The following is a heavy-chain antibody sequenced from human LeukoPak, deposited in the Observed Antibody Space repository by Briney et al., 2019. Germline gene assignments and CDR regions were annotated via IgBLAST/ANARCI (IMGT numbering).Heavy chain of an antibody. Sequence: GGSLRLSCAASGFTFSSYWMHWVRQAPGKGLVWVSRINSDGSSISYADSVKSRFTISRDNSKKTLYLQMNSLRAEDTAVYYCARPSGSYYYDAFDIWGQGTMVTVSS. J-gene: IGHJ3*02. CDR1: GFTFSSYW. D-gene: IGHD3-10*01. CDR2: INSDGSSI. V-gene: IGHV3-74*01. CDR3: ARPSGSYYYDAFDI.